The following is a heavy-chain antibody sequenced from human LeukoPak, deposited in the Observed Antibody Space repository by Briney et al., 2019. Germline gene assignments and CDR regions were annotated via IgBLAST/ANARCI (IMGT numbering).Heavy chain of an antibody. J-gene: IGHJ4*02. V-gene: IGHV3-11*04. D-gene: IGHD3-10*01. Sequence: GGSLRLSCAASGFTFSDYYMSWIRQARGKGLEWISYISTSGTTTYHADSVKVRFTISRDDAKNSLYLQMNSLRADDTALYYCARVRGSYSVDYWGQGTLVTVSS. CDR2: ISTSGTTT. CDR3: ARVRGSYSVDY. CDR1: GFTFSDYY.